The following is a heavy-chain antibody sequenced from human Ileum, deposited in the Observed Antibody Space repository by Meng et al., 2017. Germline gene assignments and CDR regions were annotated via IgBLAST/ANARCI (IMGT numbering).Heavy chain of an antibody. CDR1: VDSVSNTTW. D-gene: IGHD2-21*01. J-gene: IGHJ4*02. CDR3: VRNEGYSLGD. V-gene: IGHV4-4*02. CDR2: IHHSGRT. Sequence: QVHRQGPGPGLVKPSGPLSLTCEVSVDSVSNTTWWDWLRQSPGKGLEWIGEIHHSGRTNFIASLQSRATISLDESKNQFSLTLTSVTAADTAVYYCVRNEGYSLGDWGQGTLVTVPS.